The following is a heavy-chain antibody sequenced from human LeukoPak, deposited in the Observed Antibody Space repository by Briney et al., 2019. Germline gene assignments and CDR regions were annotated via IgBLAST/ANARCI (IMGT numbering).Heavy chain of an antibody. Sequence: GRSLRLSCAASGFTFSSYAMHWVRQAPGKGLEWVAVISYDGSNKYYADSVKGRFTISRDNSKNTLYLQMNSLGAEDTAVYYCAKPRDFYYYMDVWGKGTTVIVSS. J-gene: IGHJ6*03. CDR1: GFTFSSYA. CDR3: AKPRDFYYYMDV. V-gene: IGHV3-30-3*02. CDR2: ISYDGSNK.